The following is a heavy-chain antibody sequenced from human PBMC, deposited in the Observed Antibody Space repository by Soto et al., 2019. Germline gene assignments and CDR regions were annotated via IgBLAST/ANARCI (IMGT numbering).Heavy chain of an antibody. CDR1: GGSFSGYY. J-gene: IGHJ5*02. CDR3: AGGRTQYYYGSGSSWKWFDP. Sequence: LSLTCAVYGGSFSGYYWSWIRQPPGKGLEWIGEINHSGSTNYNPSLKSRVTISVDTSKNQFSLKLSSVTAADTAVYYCAGGRTQYYYGSGSSWKWFDPWGQGTLVTVSS. D-gene: IGHD3-10*01. CDR2: INHSGST. V-gene: IGHV4-34*01.